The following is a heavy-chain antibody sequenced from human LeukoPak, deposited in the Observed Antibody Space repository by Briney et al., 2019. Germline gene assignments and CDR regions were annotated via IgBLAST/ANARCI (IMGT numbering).Heavy chain of an antibody. Sequence: GGSLRLSCAASGFTFSSYSMNWVRQAPGKGLEWVSYISSSSSTIYYADSVKGRFTISRDNAKNSLYLQMNSLRAEDTAVYYCARDILTRPGDIDYWGQGTLVTVSS. J-gene: IGHJ4*02. D-gene: IGHD3-9*01. CDR3: ARDILTRPGDIDY. CDR2: ISSSSSTI. V-gene: IGHV3-48*04. CDR1: GFTFSSYS.